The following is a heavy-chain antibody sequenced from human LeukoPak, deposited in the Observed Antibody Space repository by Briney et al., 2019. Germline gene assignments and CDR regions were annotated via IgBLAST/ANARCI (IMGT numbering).Heavy chain of an antibody. Sequence: SETLSLTCTVSGGSISSYYWSWIRQPPGKGLEWIGYIYYSGSTNYNPSLKSRVTISVDTSKNQFSLKLSSVTAADTAVYYCARVYRGFIDYWGQGTLVTVSS. CDR3: ARVYRGFIDY. D-gene: IGHD1-26*01. CDR1: GGSISSYY. CDR2: IYYSGST. V-gene: IGHV4-59*01. J-gene: IGHJ4*02.